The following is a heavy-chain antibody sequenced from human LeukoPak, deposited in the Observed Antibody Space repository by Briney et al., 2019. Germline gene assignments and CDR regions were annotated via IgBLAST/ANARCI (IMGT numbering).Heavy chain of an antibody. Sequence: ASVKASCKASGYTFTSYYMHWVRQAPGQGLEWMGIINPSGGSTSYAQKFQGRVTMTRDTSTSTVYMELSSLRSEDTAVYYCARDRPNRDGYNRPYYYYYGMDVWGQGTTVTVSS. CDR3: ARDRPNRDGYNRPYYYYYGMDV. J-gene: IGHJ6*02. CDR1: GYTFTSYY. CDR2: INPSGGST. D-gene: IGHD5-24*01. V-gene: IGHV1-46*01.